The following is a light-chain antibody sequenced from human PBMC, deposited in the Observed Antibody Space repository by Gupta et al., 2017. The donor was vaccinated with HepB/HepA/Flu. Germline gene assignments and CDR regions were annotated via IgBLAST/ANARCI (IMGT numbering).Light chain of an antibody. Sequence: EIVLTQCPAFQSVTPKEKVTITCRASQSIADSIHWYQQKPGQSPKLLIRFASQSFSAGPSRISGSGSGTDVTLTIYSLEAEDAAMYYCHQTYSLPFSFGQGTKLEI. J-gene: IGKJ2*01. CDR3: HQTYSLPFS. CDR1: QSIADS. V-gene: IGKV6-21*01. CDR2: FAS.